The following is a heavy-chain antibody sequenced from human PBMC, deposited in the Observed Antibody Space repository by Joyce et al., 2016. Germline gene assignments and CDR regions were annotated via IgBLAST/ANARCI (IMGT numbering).Heavy chain of an antibody. J-gene: IGHJ4*02. CDR3: ARGALVVVSAPENYFDY. D-gene: IGHD2-15*01. V-gene: IGHV4-34*01. CDR2: INQSGTT. Sequence: QVQLQQWGAGLLKPSETLSLTCAVSDESLSGYYWSWIRQPPGKGLEWSGEINQSGTTNYTPSLKSRVAISLDTSKNQFSLRLNSVTAADTAVYYCARGALVVVSAPENYFDYWGQGTLVTVSS. CDR1: DESLSGYY.